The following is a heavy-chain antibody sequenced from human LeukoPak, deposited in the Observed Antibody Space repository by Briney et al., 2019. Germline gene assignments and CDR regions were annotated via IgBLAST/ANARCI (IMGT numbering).Heavy chain of an antibody. V-gene: IGHV4-59*12. CDR1: DDSITIYY. D-gene: IGHD1-26*01. CDR2: IDHTGIT. CDR3: ARARDSGSYYFGMEFDY. Sequence: SKTLSLTCTVSDDSITIYYWSWIRQPPGKGLEWIGYIDHTGITNYNPSLKSRVTISVDKSKNQFSLKLSSVTAADTAVYYCARARDSGSYYFGMEFDYWGQGTLVTVSS. J-gene: IGHJ4*02.